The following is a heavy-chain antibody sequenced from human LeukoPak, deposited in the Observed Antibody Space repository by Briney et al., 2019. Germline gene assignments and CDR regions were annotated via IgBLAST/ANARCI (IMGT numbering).Heavy chain of an antibody. J-gene: IGHJ4*02. D-gene: IGHD3-10*01. CDR1: GFTFSSYA. CDR3: ARDVPFTDGSGSFDY. CDR2: ISYDGSNK. Sequence: PGRSLRLSCAASGFTFSSYAMHWVRQAPGKGLEWVAVISYDGSNKYYADSVKGRFTISRDNSKNTLYLQMNSLRAEDTAVYYCARDVPFTDGSGSFDYWGQGTLVTVSS. V-gene: IGHV3-30-3*01.